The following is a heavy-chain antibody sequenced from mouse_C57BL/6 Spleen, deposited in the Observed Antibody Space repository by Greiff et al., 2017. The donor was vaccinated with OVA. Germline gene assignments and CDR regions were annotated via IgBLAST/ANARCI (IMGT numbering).Heavy chain of an antibody. CDR3: ARPYSNYVGYFDV. CDR2: ISSGSSTI. CDR1: GFTFSDYG. V-gene: IGHV5-17*01. J-gene: IGHJ1*03. D-gene: IGHD2-5*01. Sequence: DVKLVESGGGLVKPGGSLKLSCAASGFTFSDYGMHWVRQAPEKGLEWVAYISSGSSTIYYADTVKGRFTISRDNAKNTLFLQMTSLRSEDTAMYYCARPYSNYVGYFDVWGTGTTVTVSS.